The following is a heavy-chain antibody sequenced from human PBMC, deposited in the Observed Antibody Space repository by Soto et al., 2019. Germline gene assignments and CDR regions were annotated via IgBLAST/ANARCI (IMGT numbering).Heavy chain of an antibody. CDR2: ISSSSSYI. D-gene: IGHD6-19*01. J-gene: IGHJ4*02. CDR3: VREIGSGWTLDY. CDR1: GFTFSDYY. V-gene: IGHV3-11*05. Sequence: QVQLVESGGGLVKPGGSLRLSCAASGFTFSDYYMSWIRQAPGKGLEWVSYISSSSSYINYADSVKGRFTISRDNAKNSLYLQMNSLRAEDTAVYYCVREIGSGWTLDYWGQGTLVTVSS.